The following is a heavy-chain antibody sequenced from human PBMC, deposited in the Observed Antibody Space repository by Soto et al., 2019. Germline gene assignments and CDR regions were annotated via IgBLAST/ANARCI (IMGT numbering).Heavy chain of an antibody. V-gene: IGHV1-8*01. J-gene: IGHJ4*02. Sequence: VASVKVSCKASGYTFTSYDISWVRQATGQGLEWMGWMNPSTGNSGYAQKFQGRVTMTSDTSISTAHMELSSLRSEDTAVYYCARRAETNGWNGFGADKYYFDFWGQGTLVTVSS. CDR2: MNPSTGNS. CDR1: GYTFTSYD. D-gene: IGHD1-1*01. CDR3: ARRAETNGWNGFGADKYYFDF.